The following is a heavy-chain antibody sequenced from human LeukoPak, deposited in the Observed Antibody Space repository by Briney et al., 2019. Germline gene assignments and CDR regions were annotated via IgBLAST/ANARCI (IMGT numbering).Heavy chain of an antibody. Sequence: PGGSLRLSCAASGFTFSSYWMSWVRQAPGKGLEWVSAISGSGGSTYYADSVKGRFTISRDNSKNTLYLQMNSLRAEDTAVYYCAKASSKYSSSWPADYWGQGTLVTVSS. CDR2: ISGSGGST. V-gene: IGHV3-23*01. CDR3: AKASSKYSSSWPADY. D-gene: IGHD6-13*01. J-gene: IGHJ4*02. CDR1: GFTFSSYW.